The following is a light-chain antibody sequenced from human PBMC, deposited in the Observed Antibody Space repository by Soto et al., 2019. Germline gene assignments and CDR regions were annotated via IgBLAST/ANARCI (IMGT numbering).Light chain of an antibody. CDR3: TSYSSSDIFYV. CDR2: QVT. CDR1: SSDIGGYYY. V-gene: IGLV2-14*01. Sequence: QSALTQPASVSGSPGQSITTSCTGTSSDIGGYYYVSWYQHHPGKAPKLLIYQVTNRPSRVSNRFSGSKSGNTASLTISGLQADDEADYYCTSYSSSDIFYVFGTGTKLTVL. J-gene: IGLJ1*01.